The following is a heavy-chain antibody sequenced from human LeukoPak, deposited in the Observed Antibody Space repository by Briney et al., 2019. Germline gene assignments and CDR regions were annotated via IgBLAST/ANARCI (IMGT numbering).Heavy chain of an antibody. CDR2: INHSGST. CDR1: GGSFRGYY. Sequence: SETLSLTCGVYGGSFRGYYWSWIRQPPGKGLEWIGEINHSGSTNYSPSLKSRVTISVDTPKNQLSLKLSSVTAADTAVYYCARRRAYNTWRDYWGQGTLVTVSS. CDR3: ARRRAYNTWRDY. V-gene: IGHV4-34*01. J-gene: IGHJ4*02. D-gene: IGHD1-20*01.